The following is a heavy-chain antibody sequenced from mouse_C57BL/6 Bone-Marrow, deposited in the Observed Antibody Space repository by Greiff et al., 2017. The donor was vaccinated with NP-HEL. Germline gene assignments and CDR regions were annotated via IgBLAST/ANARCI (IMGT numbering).Heavy chain of an antibody. V-gene: IGHV10-1*01. D-gene: IGHD2-4*01. CDR1: GFSFNTYA. Sequence: EVQVVESGGGLVQPKGSLKLSCAASGFSFNTYAMNWVRQAPGKGLEWVARIRSKSNNYATYYADSVKDRFTISRDDSESMLYLQMNNLKTEDTAMYYCVRPLYDYDGFAYWGQGTLVTVSA. CDR2: IRSKSNNYAT. CDR3: VRPLYDYDGFAY. J-gene: IGHJ3*01.